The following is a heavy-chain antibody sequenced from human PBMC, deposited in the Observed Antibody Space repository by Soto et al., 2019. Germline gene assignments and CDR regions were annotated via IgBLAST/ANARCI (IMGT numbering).Heavy chain of an antibody. J-gene: IGHJ4*02. V-gene: IGHV3-7*01. CDR3: AREEEVAVGATTFAY. Sequence: PGGSLRLSCAASGFIFGRSWMTWVRQAPGKGLEWVANINQNGAKKYYAASVKGRFTISRDNGKKSVYLQMDSLRVEDTAVYFCAREEEVAVGATTFAYWGQGTLVTVSS. CDR1: GFIFGRSW. CDR2: INQNGAKK. D-gene: IGHD1-26*01.